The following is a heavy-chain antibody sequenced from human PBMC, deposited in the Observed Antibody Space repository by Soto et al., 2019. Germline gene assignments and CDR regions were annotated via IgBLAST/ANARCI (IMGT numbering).Heavy chain of an antibody. V-gene: IGHV4-30-4*01. J-gene: IGHJ4*02. Sequence: SETLSLTCNVSGGPIKTGDYYWNWIRQPPGKGLEWIGYVFYRGATNYSPSLKSRAAISMDTSKNQFSLSLTSVTAADTAVYYCARAGFSYGHLLFWGQGIRVTVSS. CDR2: VFYRGAT. D-gene: IGHD3-10*01. CDR3: ARAGFSYGHLLF. CDR1: GGPIKTGDYY.